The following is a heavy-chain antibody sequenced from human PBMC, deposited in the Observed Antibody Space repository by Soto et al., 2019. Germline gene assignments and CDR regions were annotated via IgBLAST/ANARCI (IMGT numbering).Heavy chain of an antibody. V-gene: IGHV1-69*01. CDR2: IIPVFQTA. J-gene: IGHJ4*02. CDR3: ARGGSGYTWFNEF. D-gene: IGHD3-22*01. CDR1: GGLFSSYP. Sequence: QEQLVQSGAEVKKPGSSVKVSCKASGGLFSSYPISWVRQVPGQGLEWMGGIIPVFQTAYYTQRCQGRVTITEDESTNTAYMELSSLRSEDTAIYYCARGGSGYTWFNEFWGQGTLVTVSS.